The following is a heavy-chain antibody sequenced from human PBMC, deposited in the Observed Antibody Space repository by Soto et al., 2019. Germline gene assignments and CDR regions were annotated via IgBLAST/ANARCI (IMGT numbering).Heavy chain of an antibody. CDR3: ARDRNYAYVD. CDR2: VKGGSDI. J-gene: IGHJ4*02. D-gene: IGHD3-16*01. V-gene: IGHV3-48*02. Sequence: GGSLRLSCAASGFTFSDFSMNWVRQAPGKGLEGVSYVKGGSDISSADSVKARFPTTRENAKNSLYLEMNSLRDEATAIYYCARDRNYAYVDWGQGPLAPVSS. CDR1: GFTFSDFS.